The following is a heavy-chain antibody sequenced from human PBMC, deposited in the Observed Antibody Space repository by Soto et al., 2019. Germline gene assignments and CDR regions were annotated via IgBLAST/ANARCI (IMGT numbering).Heavy chain of an antibody. D-gene: IGHD1-26*01. Sequence: EVQLLESGGGLVQPGGSLRLSCAASGFTFSSYAMSWVRQAPGKGLEWVSAISGSGGSTYYADSVKGRFTISRDNSKNTLYLQMNSLSAADTPVYYCAKDLFRVSASYYGDWGQGTLVTVSS. J-gene: IGHJ4*02. CDR2: ISGSGGST. CDR1: GFTFSSYA. V-gene: IGHV3-23*01. CDR3: AKDLFRVSASYYGD.